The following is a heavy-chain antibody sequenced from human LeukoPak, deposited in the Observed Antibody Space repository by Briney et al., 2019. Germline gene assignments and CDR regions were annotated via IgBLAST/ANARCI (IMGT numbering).Heavy chain of an antibody. Sequence: GGSLTLSCTFSGFIVRSNSMSWVRQAAGKGLEWVSFIYSDNTHYSDSVKGRFTISRDNSKNTLYLQMNSLRAEDTAVYYCARRAGAYSHPYDYWGQGTLVTVSS. CDR1: GFIVRSNS. D-gene: IGHD4/OR15-4a*01. V-gene: IGHV3-53*01. J-gene: IGHJ4*02. CDR2: IYSDNT. CDR3: ARRAGAYSHPYDY.